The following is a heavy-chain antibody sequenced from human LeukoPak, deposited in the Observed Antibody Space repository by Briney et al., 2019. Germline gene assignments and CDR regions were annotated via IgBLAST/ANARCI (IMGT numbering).Heavy chain of an antibody. J-gene: IGHJ6*03. Sequence: SETLSLTCTVSGASISSYYWTWIRQPPRKGLEGIGFTSFSGSTNYNPSLKSRVTLSVDTSRNQFSLRLNAMTAADTAVYYCARRNYDILTGFYGGGTYNYYYTDVWGKGTTVIVAS. CDR3: ARRNYDILTGFYGGGTYNYYYTDV. V-gene: IGHV4-59*08. CDR1: GASISSYY. D-gene: IGHD3-9*01. CDR2: TSFSGST.